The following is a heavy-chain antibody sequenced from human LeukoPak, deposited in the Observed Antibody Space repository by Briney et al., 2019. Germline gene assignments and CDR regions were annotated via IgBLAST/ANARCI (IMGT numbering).Heavy chain of an antibody. CDR1: GYSISSGYY. D-gene: IGHD6-19*01. V-gene: IGHV4-38-2*02. J-gene: IGHJ4*02. Sequence: KPSETLSLTCTVSGYSISSGYYWGWIRQPPGKGLEWIGSIYHSGSTYYNPSLKSRVTISVDTSKNQFSLELSSVTAADTAVYYCARGHLGGWLVRGTFDYWGQGTLVTVSS. CDR2: IYHSGST. CDR3: ARGHLGGWLVRGTFDY.